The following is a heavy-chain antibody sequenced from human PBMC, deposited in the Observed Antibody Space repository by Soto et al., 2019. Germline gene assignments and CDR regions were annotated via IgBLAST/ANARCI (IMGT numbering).Heavy chain of an antibody. CDR2: IYYSGST. CDR1: GGSISSGGYY. CDR3: AREYRGFSHHYYYYYMDV. Sequence: QVQLQESGPGLVKPSQTLSLTCTVSGGSISSGGYYWSWIRPHPGKGLEWIGYIYYSGSTYYNPSLKSRVPISVDTSKNQFSLKLSAVTAADTAVYYCAREYRGFSHHYYYYYMDVWGKGTTVTVSS. J-gene: IGHJ6*03. V-gene: IGHV4-31*03. D-gene: IGHD3-10*01.